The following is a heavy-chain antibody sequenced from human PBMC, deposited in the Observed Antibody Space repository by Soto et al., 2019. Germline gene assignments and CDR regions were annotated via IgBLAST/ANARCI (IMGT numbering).Heavy chain of an antibody. CDR3: ARLSGSYYRANYFDY. V-gene: IGHV4-61*01. Sequence: PSATLSLTCTVSGGSVSSGNYYWSWIRQPPGKGLEWIGYIYYSGSTNYNPSLKSRVTISVDTSKNQFSLKLSSVTAADTAVYYCARLSGSYYRANYFDYWGQGTLVTVSS. D-gene: IGHD3-10*01. CDR1: GGSVSSGNYY. CDR2: IYYSGST. J-gene: IGHJ4*02.